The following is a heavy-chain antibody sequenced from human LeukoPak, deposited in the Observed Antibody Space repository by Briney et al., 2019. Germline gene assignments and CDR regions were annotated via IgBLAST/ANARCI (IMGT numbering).Heavy chain of an antibody. V-gene: IGHV4-59*08. CDR1: GGSVSNYY. Sequence: PSETLSLTCTVSGGSVSNYYWSWIRQPPGKGLEYIGHVYYSGSTDYNPSLKSRLAISVDNSMNQFSLKLSSVSAADTAVYYCARGLGYCSGGSCYPYYGMDVWGQGTTVTVSS. J-gene: IGHJ6*02. D-gene: IGHD2-15*01. CDR2: VYYSGST. CDR3: ARGLGYCSGGSCYPYYGMDV.